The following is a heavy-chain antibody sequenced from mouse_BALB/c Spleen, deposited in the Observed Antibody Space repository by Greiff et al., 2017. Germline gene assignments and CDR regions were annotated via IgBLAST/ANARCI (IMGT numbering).Heavy chain of an antibody. CDR1: GYTFSSYW. V-gene: IGHV1-9*01. CDR2: ILPGSGST. J-gene: IGHJ4*01. Sequence: QVQLQQSGAELMKPGASVKISCKATGYTFSSYWIEWVKQRPGHGLEWIGEILPGSGSTNYNEKFKGKATFTADTSSNTAYMQLSSLTSEDSAVYYCARSGQLGLRRYAMDYWGQGTSVTVSS. CDR3: ARSGQLGLRRYAMDY. D-gene: IGHD3-2*01.